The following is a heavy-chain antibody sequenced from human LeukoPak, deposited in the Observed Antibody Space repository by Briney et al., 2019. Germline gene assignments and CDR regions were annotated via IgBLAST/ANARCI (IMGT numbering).Heavy chain of an antibody. CDR1: GYSFTSCW. D-gene: IGHD6-19*01. V-gene: IGHV5-51*01. CDR3: ARLGTYISGWYVGY. J-gene: IGHJ4*02. CDR2: IYPGDSDT. Sequence: NHGESLKISSQCSGYSFTSCWIGWVRQMPGKGLEWMGIIYPGDSDTRYSPSFQGQVTISADKSISTAYLQWSSLKASDTAMYYCARLGTYISGWYVGYWGQGTLVTVSS.